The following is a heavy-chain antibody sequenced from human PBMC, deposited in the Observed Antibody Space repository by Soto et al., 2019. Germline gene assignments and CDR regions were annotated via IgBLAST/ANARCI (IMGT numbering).Heavy chain of an antibody. CDR1: GFTFSTYT. D-gene: IGHD5-12*01. V-gene: IGHV3-21*01. Sequence: EVQLVESGGGLVKPGGSLRLSCAASGFTFSTYTMNWVRQVPGTGLEWVSSISSTSYYIYYADSVKGRFTISRDNAKNSLYLQMNSLRVDDTAVYYCARDRAGDGYNLAVDWGQGTLVTVSS. CDR3: ARDRAGDGYNLAVD. J-gene: IGHJ4*02. CDR2: ISSTSYYI.